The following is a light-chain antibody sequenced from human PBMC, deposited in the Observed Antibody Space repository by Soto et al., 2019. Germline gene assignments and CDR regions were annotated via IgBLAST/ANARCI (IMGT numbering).Light chain of an antibody. CDR3: QQYNSHRT. CDR1: QSISSW. J-gene: IGKJ1*01. Sequence: DIQMTQSPSTLSASVGDRVTITCRASQSISSWLAWYQQKPGKAPKLLIYDASSLESGVPSRFSGSGSGTEFTLTISSLQPDEFATYYCQQYNSHRTFGQGTKVDIK. V-gene: IGKV1-5*01. CDR2: DAS.